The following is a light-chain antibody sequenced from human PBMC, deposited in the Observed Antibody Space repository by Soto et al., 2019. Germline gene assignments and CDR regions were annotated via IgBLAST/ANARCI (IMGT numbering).Light chain of an antibody. J-gene: IGLJ2*01. Sequence: QSVLTQSPSVSAAPGQKVPISCSGSSSNIGNHYVSWYQHLPGTAPKLLIYDNNKRPAGIPDRFSGSKSGTSGTLDITGLQTGDEGDYYCATWDASLPGEVFGGGTQLTVL. CDR3: ATWDASLPGEV. V-gene: IGLV1-51*01. CDR1: SSNIGNHY. CDR2: DNN.